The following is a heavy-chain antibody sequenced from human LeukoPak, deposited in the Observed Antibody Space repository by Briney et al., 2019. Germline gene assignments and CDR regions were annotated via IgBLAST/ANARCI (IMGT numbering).Heavy chain of an antibody. CDR3: AKGPLLERPLRFDP. V-gene: IGHV3-23*01. J-gene: IGHJ5*02. CDR2: ISGSGGST. CDR1: GFALDDYA. Sequence: GKSLRLSCAASGFALDDYAMHWVRQAPGKGLEWVSAISGSGGSTYYADSVKGRFTISRDNSKNTLYLQMNSLRAEDTAVYYCAKGPLLERPLRFDPWGQGTLVTVSS. D-gene: IGHD1-1*01.